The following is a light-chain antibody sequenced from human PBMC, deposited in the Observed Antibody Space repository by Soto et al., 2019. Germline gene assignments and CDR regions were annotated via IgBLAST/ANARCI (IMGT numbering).Light chain of an antibody. CDR2: DVS. CDR1: SSDVGGYNY. V-gene: IGLV2-11*01. CDR3: CSYAGRTGV. J-gene: IGLJ1*01. Sequence: QSALTQPRSVSGSPGQSVTISCTGTSSDVGGYNYVSWYQQHPGKAPKLMIYDVSKRPSGVPDRFSGSKSGNTASLTISGLQAEDEADYYCCSYAGRTGVFGTGTNPTVL.